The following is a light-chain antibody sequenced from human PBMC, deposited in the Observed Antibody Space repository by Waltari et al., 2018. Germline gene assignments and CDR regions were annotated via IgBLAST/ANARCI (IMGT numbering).Light chain of an antibody. Sequence: EKVMTQSPATLSASSGESATLSWRARQRVSNHLAWYQQRPGQAPRLLIYGASSRAAGVPARFSGSGSGTEFTLSIDSLQSEDFALYFCQQYNSWPFTFGPGTQVDIK. CDR1: QRVSNH. CDR2: GAS. V-gene: IGKV3-15*01. J-gene: IGKJ3*01. CDR3: QQYNSWPFT.